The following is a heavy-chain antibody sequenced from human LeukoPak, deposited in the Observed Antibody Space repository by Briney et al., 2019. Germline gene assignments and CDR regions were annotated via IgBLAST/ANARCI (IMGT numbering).Heavy chain of an antibody. Sequence: SVKVSCKASGGTFSSYAISWVRQAPGQGLEWMGRTIPILGIANYAQKFQGRVTITADKSTSTAYMELSSLRSEDTAVYYCARERAVAGKFDYWGQGTLVTVSS. CDR2: TIPILGIA. J-gene: IGHJ4*02. V-gene: IGHV1-69*04. D-gene: IGHD6-19*01. CDR3: ARERAVAGKFDY. CDR1: GGTFSSYA.